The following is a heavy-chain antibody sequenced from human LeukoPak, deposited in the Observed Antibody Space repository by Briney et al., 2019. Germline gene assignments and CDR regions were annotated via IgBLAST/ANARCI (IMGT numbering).Heavy chain of an antibody. CDR2: INHSGSA. J-gene: IGHJ4*02. V-gene: IGHV4-34*01. D-gene: IGHD6-25*01. CDR3: ARGRLPDPFDY. CDR1: GGSFSGYY. Sequence: PSETLSLTCAVYGGSFSGYYWSWIRQPPGKGLEWIGEINHSGSANYNPSLKSRVTISVDTSKNQFSLKLSSVTAADTAVYYCARGRLPDPFDYWGQGTLVTVSS.